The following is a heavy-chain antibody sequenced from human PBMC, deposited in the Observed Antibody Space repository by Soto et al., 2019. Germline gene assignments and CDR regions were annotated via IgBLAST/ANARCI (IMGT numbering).Heavy chain of an antibody. D-gene: IGHD2-15*01. V-gene: IGHV3-21*01. CDR2: ISSSSSYI. J-gene: IGHJ4*02. Sequence: GGSLRLSCAASGFTFSSYSMNWVRQAPGKGLEWVSSISSSSSYIYYADSVKGRFTISRDNAKNSLYLQMNSLRAEDTAVYYCAREFRVVVVAATLGYWGQGTLVTVSS. CDR1: GFTFSSYS. CDR3: AREFRVVVVAATLGY.